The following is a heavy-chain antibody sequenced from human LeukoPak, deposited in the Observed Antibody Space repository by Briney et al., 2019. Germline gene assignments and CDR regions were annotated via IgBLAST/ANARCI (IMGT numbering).Heavy chain of an antibody. CDR2: INHSGST. D-gene: IGHD3-10*01. V-gene: IGHV4-34*01. CDR3: ARHRGYYYGSGSPYPNDY. CDR1: GGSFSGYY. J-gene: IGHJ4*02. Sequence: SETLSLTCAVYGGSFSGYYWSWIRQPPGKGLEWIGEINHSGSTNYNPSLKSRVTISVDTSKNQFSLKLSSVTAADTAVYYCARHRGYYYGSGSPYPNDYWGQGTLVTVSS.